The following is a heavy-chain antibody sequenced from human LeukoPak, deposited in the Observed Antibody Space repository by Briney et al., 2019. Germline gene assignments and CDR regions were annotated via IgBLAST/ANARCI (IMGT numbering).Heavy chain of an antibody. J-gene: IGHJ4*02. CDR1: GASISDYY. CDR3: AREMGASSPRPLDS. D-gene: IGHD1-26*01. CDR2: IDTSGST. V-gene: IGHV4-4*07. Sequence: PSETLSLTCIVSGASISDYYWSWIRQPAGKGPEWIGRIDTSGSTNYKPSLKSRLTMSVDTSKRQISLRLTSVTAADTAVYYCAREMGASSPRPLDSWGQGTLVTVSS.